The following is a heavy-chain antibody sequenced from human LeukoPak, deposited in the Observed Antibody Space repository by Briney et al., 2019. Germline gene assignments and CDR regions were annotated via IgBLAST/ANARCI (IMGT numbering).Heavy chain of an antibody. D-gene: IGHD4-23*01. CDR3: ARSGGNSVVDAFDI. CDR1: GGSISSYY. Sequence: SETLSLTCTVSGGSISSYYWSWIRQPPGKGLEWIGYIYYSGSTSYNPSLKSRVTISVDTSKNQFSLKLSSVTAADTAVYYCARSGGNSVVDAFDIWGQGTMVTVSS. J-gene: IGHJ3*02. CDR2: IYYSGST. V-gene: IGHV4-59*01.